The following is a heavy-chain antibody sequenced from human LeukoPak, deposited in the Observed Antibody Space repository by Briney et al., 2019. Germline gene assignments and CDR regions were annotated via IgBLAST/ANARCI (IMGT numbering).Heavy chain of an antibody. CDR2: INPSGGST. D-gene: IGHD2-2*01. Sequence: ASVKVSCKASGYTFTSYYMHWVRQAPGQGLEWMGIINPSGGSTSYAQKFQGRVTMTRDMSTSTVYMELSSLRSEDTAVYYCARSGNPAHIVVVPAAGPGDYWGQGTLVIVSS. CDR3: ARSGNPAHIVVVPAAGPGDY. CDR1: GYTFTSYY. J-gene: IGHJ4*02. V-gene: IGHV1-46*01.